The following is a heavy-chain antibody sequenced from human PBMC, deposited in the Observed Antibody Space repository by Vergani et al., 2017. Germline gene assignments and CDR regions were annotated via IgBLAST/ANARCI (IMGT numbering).Heavy chain of an antibody. Sequence: EVQLLESGGGLVQPGGSLRLSCAASGFTFSSYAMSWVRQAPGKGLEWVSVIYSGGSSTYYADSVKGRFTISRDNSKNTLYLQMNSLRAEDTAVYYCAFHSSGWGGVGDYWGQGTLVTVSS. D-gene: IGHD6-19*01. CDR2: IYSGGSST. CDR3: AFHSSGWGGVGDY. CDR1: GFTFSSYA. V-gene: IGHV3-23*03. J-gene: IGHJ4*02.